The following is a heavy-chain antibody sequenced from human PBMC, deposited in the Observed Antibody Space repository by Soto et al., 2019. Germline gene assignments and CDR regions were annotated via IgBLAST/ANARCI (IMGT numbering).Heavy chain of an antibody. CDR3: ARMETFGSLNWFDP. CDR1: GYSFTNND. V-gene: IGHV1-8*01. CDR2: MNPGSGDT. Sequence: ASVKVSCKASGYSFTNNDVSWVRQSAGQGLEWMGWMNPGSGDTGYAQKFQGRVTMTRDISIATAYMELSSLRSDDTAIYYCARMETFGSLNWFDPWGQGTLVTVSS. D-gene: IGHD3-16*01. J-gene: IGHJ5*02.